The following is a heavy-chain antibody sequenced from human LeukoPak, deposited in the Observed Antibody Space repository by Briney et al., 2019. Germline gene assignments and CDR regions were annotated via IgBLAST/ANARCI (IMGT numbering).Heavy chain of an antibody. J-gene: IGHJ4*02. V-gene: IGHV3-30*18. Sequence: GGSLRLSCAASGFTFSSHGMHWVRQAPGKGLEWVAVISYDENNKYYADSVKGRFTISRDNSKNTLYLQMNSLRAEDTAVYYCAKGDSSGWYLNYWGQGTLVTVSS. D-gene: IGHD6-19*01. CDR1: GFTFSSHG. CDR2: ISYDENNK. CDR3: AKGDSSGWYLNY.